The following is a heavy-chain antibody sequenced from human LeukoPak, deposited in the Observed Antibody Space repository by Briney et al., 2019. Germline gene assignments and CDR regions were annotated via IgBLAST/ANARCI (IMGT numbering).Heavy chain of an antibody. V-gene: IGHV3-7*01. J-gene: IGHJ4*02. CDR1: GFSFSGSW. CDR3: AAWTDRGYNF. CDR2: ISPDGSQK. Sequence: PGGSLRLSCAASGFSFSGSWVNWVRQAPGKGLEWVANISPDGSQKRFVDSVMGRFTMSRDNAKSSLYLQMNSLRVEDTAVFYCAAWTDRGYNFWGQGTLVTVSS. D-gene: IGHD5-24*01.